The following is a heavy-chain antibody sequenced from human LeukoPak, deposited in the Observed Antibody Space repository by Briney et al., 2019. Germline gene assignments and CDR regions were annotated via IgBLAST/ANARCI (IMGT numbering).Heavy chain of an antibody. Sequence: GGSLRLSCAASGFTFDDYAMHWVRQAPGKGLEWVSGISWNSGSIGYADSVKGRFTISRDNAKNSLYLQMNSLRAEDTALYYCAKDMGGSGSYFTWSFGMDVWGQGTTVTVSS. V-gene: IGHV3-9*01. D-gene: IGHD3-10*01. CDR3: AKDMGGSGSYFTWSFGMDV. J-gene: IGHJ6*02. CDR2: ISWNSGSI. CDR1: GFTFDDYA.